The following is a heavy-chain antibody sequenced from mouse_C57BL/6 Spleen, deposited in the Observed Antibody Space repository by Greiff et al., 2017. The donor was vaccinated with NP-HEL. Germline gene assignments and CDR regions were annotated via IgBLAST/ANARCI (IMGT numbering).Heavy chain of an antibody. CDR3: ARSIYLDAMDY. V-gene: IGHV1-69*01. D-gene: IGHD2-1*01. CDR1: GYTFTSYW. J-gene: IGHJ4*01. CDR2: IDPSDSYT. Sequence: QVQLQQPGAELVMPGASVKLSCKASGYTFTSYWMHWVKQRPGQGLEWIGEIDPSDSYTNYNQKFKGKSTLTVDKSSSTAYMQLSSLTSEDSAVYYCARSIYLDAMDYWGQGTSVTVSS.